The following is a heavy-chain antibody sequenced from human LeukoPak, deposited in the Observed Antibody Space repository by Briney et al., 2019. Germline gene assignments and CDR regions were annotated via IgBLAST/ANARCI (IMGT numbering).Heavy chain of an antibody. CDR3: ASFGISWRSSY. CDR1: GFTFTSSA. V-gene: IGHV3-74*01. CDR2: ISDDGSYT. D-gene: IGHD2-21*01. J-gene: IGHJ4*02. Sequence: PGGSLRLSCAASGFTFTSSAMTWVRQIPGKGLVWVSRISDDGSYTSNVDSVKGRFTISRDNVNNMLYLHMNSLRAEDTAVYYCASFGISWRSSYWGQGTLVTVSS.